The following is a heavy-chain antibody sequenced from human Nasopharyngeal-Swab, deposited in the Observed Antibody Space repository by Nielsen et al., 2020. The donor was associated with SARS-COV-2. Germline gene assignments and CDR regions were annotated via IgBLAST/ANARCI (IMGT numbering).Heavy chain of an antibody. D-gene: IGHD2-8*01. CDR3: AKDGVAFLNHHDIADY. CDR2: ISGSGGST. J-gene: IGHJ4*02. V-gene: IGHV3-23*01. CDR1: GFTFSSYA. Sequence: GESLKISCAASGFTFSSYAMHWVRQAPGKGLEWVSAISGSGGSTYYADSVKGRFTISRDNSKNTLYLQMNSLRAEDTAVYYCAKDGVAFLNHHDIADYWGQGTLVTVSS.